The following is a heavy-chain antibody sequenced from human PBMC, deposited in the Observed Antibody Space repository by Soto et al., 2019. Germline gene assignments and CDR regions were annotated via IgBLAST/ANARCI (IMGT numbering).Heavy chain of an antibody. Sequence: EVQLVESGGGLVQPGGSLRLSCAASGFTFSNYWMYWVRQAPGKGLVWVSRINSDGSVSSYADSVKGRLTISRDHVKNPLYLQMDSLRAEDTAVYYCARGDCVGGTCYSLAGSIYYYMDVWGKGTTVTVFS. CDR1: GFTFSNYW. CDR3: ARGDCVGGTCYSLAGSIYYYMDV. D-gene: IGHD2-15*01. V-gene: IGHV3-74*01. CDR2: INSDGSVS. J-gene: IGHJ6*03.